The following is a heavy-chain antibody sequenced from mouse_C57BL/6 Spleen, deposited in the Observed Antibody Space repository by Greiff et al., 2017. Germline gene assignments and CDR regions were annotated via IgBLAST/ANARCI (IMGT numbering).Heavy chain of an antibody. CDR2: IYIGTGYT. Sequence: VQLQQSGAELVRPGSSVKMSCKTSGYTFTSYGINWVKQRPGQGLEWIGYIYIGTGYTEYNEKFKGKATLTSDPSSSTAYMQLSSLTSEDSAIYFCARAGLSSYWYFDVWGTGTTVTVSS. CDR3: ARAGLSSYWYFDV. D-gene: IGHD1-1*01. J-gene: IGHJ1*03. V-gene: IGHV1-58*01. CDR1: GYTFTSYG.